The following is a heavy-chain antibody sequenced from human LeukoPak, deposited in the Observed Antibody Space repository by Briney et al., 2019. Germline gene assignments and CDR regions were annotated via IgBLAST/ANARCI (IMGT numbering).Heavy chain of an antibody. CDR1: GGSFSGYY. V-gene: IGHV4-34*01. J-gene: IGHJ4*02. Sequence: SETLSLTCAVYGGSFSGYYWSWIRQPLGKGLEWIGEINHSGSTNYNPSLKSRVTISVDTSKNQFALKLSSVTAADTAVYYCARGLYDYVWGSFFRNWGQGTLVTVSS. D-gene: IGHD3-16*01. CDR3: ARGLYDYVWGSFFRN. CDR2: INHSGST.